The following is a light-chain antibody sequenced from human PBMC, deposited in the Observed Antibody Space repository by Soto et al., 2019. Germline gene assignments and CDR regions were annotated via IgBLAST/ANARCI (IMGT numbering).Light chain of an antibody. CDR3: QQYFSAPLT. J-gene: IGKJ4*01. V-gene: IGKV4-1*01. Sequence: DIVMTQSPDSLAVSLGERATINCKSSQNVLYSSNNKNYLGWYQHKPGQPPKLLIYWASTRESGVPYRFSGSRSGTDFPFPIRSLQAGDVGGYYCQQYFSAPLTFGGGTKVEIK. CDR1: QNVLYSSNNKNY. CDR2: WAS.